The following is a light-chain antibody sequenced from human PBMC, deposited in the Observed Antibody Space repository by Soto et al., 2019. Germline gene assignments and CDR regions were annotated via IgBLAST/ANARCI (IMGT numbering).Light chain of an antibody. J-gene: IGLJ1*01. CDR3: GSFTSASTRV. V-gene: IGLV2-14*03. Sequence: QSALTQPASVSGSPGQSITISCTGTRSDVGTYNFVSWYQQHPGKAPKVLIYGVSNRPSGVSDRFSGSRSGNTASLTISGLKHDDEAVYYCGSFTSASTRVFGTGTRLTVL. CDR2: GVS. CDR1: RSDVGTYNF.